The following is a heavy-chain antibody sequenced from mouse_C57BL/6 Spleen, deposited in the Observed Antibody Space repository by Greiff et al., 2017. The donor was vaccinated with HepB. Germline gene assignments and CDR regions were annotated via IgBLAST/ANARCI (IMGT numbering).Heavy chain of an antibody. Sequence: VQLQQSGAELARPGASVKLSCKASGYTFTSYGISWVKQRTGQGLEWIGEIYPRSGNTYYNEKFKGQVTLTADKSSSIAYMELRSLTSEDSAVFCRAREGFITTDYYAMDYWGQGTSVTVSS. V-gene: IGHV1-81*01. D-gene: IGHD1-1*01. CDR2: IYPRSGNT. J-gene: IGHJ4*01. CDR1: GYTFTSYG. CDR3: AREGFITTDYYAMDY.